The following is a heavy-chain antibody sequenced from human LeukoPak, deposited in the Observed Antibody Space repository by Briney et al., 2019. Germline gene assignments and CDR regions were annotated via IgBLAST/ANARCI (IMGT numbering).Heavy chain of an antibody. CDR2: IYHSGST. Sequence: SETLSLTCTVSGGSISSYYWSWIRQPPGKGLEWIGYIYHSGSTYYNPSLKSRVTISVDRSKNQFSLKLSSVTAADTAVYYCAREDIVVVPAAISRGYFDYWGQGTLVTVSS. J-gene: IGHJ4*02. CDR3: AREDIVVVPAAISRGYFDY. D-gene: IGHD2-2*01. CDR1: GGSISSYY. V-gene: IGHV4-59*12.